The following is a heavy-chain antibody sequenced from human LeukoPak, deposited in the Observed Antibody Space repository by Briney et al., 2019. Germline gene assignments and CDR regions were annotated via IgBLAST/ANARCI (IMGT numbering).Heavy chain of an antibody. CDR1: GFTFSSYW. V-gene: IGHV3-74*01. CDR3: ARGSDYYDSSGYGKYYFDY. CDR2: ISNDGGNT. Sequence: GGSLRLSCAASGFTFSSYWMHWVRQAPGKGLVWVSRISNDGGNTSYADSVKGRFTISRDNAKNSLYLQMNSLRAEDTALYYCARGSDYYDSSGYGKYYFDYWGQGTLVTVSS. J-gene: IGHJ4*02. D-gene: IGHD3-22*01.